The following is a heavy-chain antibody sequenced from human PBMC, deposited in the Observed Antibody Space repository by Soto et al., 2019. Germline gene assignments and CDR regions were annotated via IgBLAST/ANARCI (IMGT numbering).Heavy chain of an antibody. CDR3: ARSVAVRGVHIDY. V-gene: IGHV4-59*01. J-gene: IGHJ4*02. CDR2: VYYTAST. Sequence: SETLSLTCGASGGSFSGSSWRWIRQSSGKGLEWLGYVYYTASTNYSPALRSRVSISVDTSKNEFSLRLSSVTAADTAVYFCARSVAVRGVHIDYWGQGTQVTVSS. CDR1: GGSFSGSS. D-gene: IGHD2-8*02.